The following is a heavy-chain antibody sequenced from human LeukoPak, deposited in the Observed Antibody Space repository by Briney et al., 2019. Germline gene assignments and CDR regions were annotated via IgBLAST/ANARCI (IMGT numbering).Heavy chain of an antibody. J-gene: IGHJ4*02. V-gene: IGHV4-59*12. Sequence: SETLSLTCTVSGGSISSYYWSWIRQPPGKGLEWIGSIYHSGSTYYNPSLKSRVTMSVDTSKNQFSLKLSSVTAADTAVYYCARGFRTTVTFFDYWGQGTLVTVSS. D-gene: IGHD4-17*01. CDR2: IYHSGST. CDR1: GGSISSYY. CDR3: ARGFRTTVTFFDY.